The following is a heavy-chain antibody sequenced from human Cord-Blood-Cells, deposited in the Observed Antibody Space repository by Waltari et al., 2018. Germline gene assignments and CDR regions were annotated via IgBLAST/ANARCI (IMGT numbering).Heavy chain of an antibody. D-gene: IGHD7-27*01. Sequence: QLQLQESGPGLVKPSETLSPTCTVSGGSISSSCYYWGWFRQPPGQGLEWIGSIYYSGSTYYNPSLKSRVTISVDTSKNQFSLKLSSVTAADTAVYYCARPLPPGVAFDIWGQGTMVTVSS. J-gene: IGHJ3*02. CDR2: IYYSGST. V-gene: IGHV4-39*01. CDR3: ARPLPPGVAFDI. CDR1: GGSISSSCYY.